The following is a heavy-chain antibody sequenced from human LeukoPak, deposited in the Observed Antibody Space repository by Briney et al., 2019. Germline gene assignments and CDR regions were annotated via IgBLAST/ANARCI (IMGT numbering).Heavy chain of an antibody. Sequence: GGSLRLSCAASGFTFSDYYMSWIRQAPGKVLEWVSYISSSGSTIYYADSVKGRFTISRDNAKNSLYLQMNSLRAEDTAVYYCAGSKYYDFWSGYYGQIDYWGQGTLVTVSS. CDR1: GFTFSDYY. V-gene: IGHV3-11*01. CDR3: AGSKYYDFWSGYYGQIDY. D-gene: IGHD3-3*01. CDR2: ISSSGSTI. J-gene: IGHJ4*02.